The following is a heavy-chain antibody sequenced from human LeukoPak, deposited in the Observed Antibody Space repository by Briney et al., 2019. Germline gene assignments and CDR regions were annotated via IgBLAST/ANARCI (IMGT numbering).Heavy chain of an antibody. CDR2: VHTSGNT. CDR1: GGSISSNY. V-gene: IGHV4-4*07. J-gene: IGHJ4*02. CDR3: ARDRYDATGYYVLGYFDY. D-gene: IGHD3-9*01. Sequence: SETLSLTCTVSGGSISSNYWSWIRQSAGKGLEWIGRVHTSGNTNYNPSLKSRVSMSVDTSKNQFYLKLSSVTAAGTAVYYCARDRYDATGYYVLGYFDYWSQGTLVTVSS.